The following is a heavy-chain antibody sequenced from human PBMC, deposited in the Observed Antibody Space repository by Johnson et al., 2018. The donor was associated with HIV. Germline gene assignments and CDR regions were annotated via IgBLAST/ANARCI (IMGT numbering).Heavy chain of an antibody. J-gene: IGHJ3*02. CDR1: GFTFSSYA. CDR2: IKQDGSEK. D-gene: IGHD7-27*01. CDR3: AKDLGTGDDAFDI. Sequence: MLLVESGGGVVQPGRSLRLSCAASGFTFSSYAMHWVRQAPGKGLEWVANIKQDGSEKYYVDSVKGRFTISRDNSKNTLYLQMNSLRAEDTAVYYCAKDLGTGDDAFDIWGQGTMVTVSS. V-gene: IGHV3-7*01.